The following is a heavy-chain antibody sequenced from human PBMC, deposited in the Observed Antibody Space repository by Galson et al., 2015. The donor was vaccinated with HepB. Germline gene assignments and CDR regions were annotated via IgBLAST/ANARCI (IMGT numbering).Heavy chain of an antibody. Sequence: SLRLSCAASGFTFSSYGMHWVRQAPGKGLEWVAVISYDGSNKYYADSVKGRFTISRDNSKNTLYLQMNSLRAEDTAVYYCAKDTMVATDSFDIWGQGTMVTVSS. V-gene: IGHV3-30*18. CDR3: AKDTMVATDSFDI. J-gene: IGHJ3*02. CDR2: ISYDGSNK. D-gene: IGHD5-12*01. CDR1: GFTFSSYG.